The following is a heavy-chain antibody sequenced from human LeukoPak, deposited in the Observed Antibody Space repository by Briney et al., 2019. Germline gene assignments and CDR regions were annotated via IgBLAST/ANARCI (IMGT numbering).Heavy chain of an antibody. V-gene: IGHV1-38-4*01. J-gene: IGHJ6*04. Sequence: ASVKVSCSFSGFTITSYGIHWVQQSPGQGLEWMGWINPGNGNTGYAQKFQGRVTMTRNTSINTAYMELSSLKSEDTAVYYCARGRPHGVWGKGTAVTVSS. CDR3: ARGRPHGV. CDR1: GFTITSYG. CDR2: INPGNGNT.